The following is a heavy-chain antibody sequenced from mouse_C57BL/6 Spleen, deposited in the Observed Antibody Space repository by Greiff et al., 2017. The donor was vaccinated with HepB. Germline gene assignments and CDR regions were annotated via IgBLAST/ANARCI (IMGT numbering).Heavy chain of an antibody. CDR1: GYTFTSYW. V-gene: IGHV1-69*01. CDR2: IDPSDSYT. D-gene: IGHD1-1*01. CDR3: ARRGNYYGSSYDWFAY. J-gene: IGHJ3*01. Sequence: VQLQQSGAELVMPGASVKLSCKASGYTFTSYWMHWVKQRPGQGLEWIGEIDPSDSYTNYNQKFKGKSTLPVDKSSSTAYMQLSSLTSEDSAVYYCARRGNYYGSSYDWFAYGGQGTLVTVSA.